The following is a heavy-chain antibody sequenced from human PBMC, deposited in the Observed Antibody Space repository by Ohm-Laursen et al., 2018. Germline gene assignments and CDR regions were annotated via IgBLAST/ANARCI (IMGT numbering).Heavy chain of an antibody. V-gene: IGHV4-59*11. J-gene: IGHJ4*02. CDR3: ARGFSGLWGRIDY. CDR2: IYYSGTT. D-gene: IGHD6-19*01. CDR1: GAPISTHY. Sequence: SETLSLTCTVSGAPISTHYWSWIRQPPGKGLEWIGYIYYSGTTNYNPSLKNRVTISLNTSKNQFSLKLSSVTAADTAVYYCARGFSGLWGRIDYWGQGILVTVSS.